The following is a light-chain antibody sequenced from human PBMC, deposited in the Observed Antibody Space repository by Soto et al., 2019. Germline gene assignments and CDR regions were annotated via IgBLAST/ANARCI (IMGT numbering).Light chain of an antibody. CDR1: SSNIASNT. V-gene: IGLV1-44*01. J-gene: IGLJ1*01. CDR2: SND. CDR3: AAWDDSLSVYV. Sequence: QSVLTQPPSASGTPGQRVTVSCSGSSSNIASNTVNWYQQLPGTAPKLLIYSNDQRPSGVPDRFSASKSGTSASLAISGLRSEDEADYYCAAWDDSLSVYVFGTGTKVTVL.